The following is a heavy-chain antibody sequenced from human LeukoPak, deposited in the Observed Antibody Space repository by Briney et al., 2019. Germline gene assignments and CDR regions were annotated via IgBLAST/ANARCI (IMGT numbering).Heavy chain of an antibody. CDR1: GYTFTSYG. CDR2: ISAYNGNT. CDR3: ARIDVAAADYYFDY. Sequence: ASVNVSCKASGYTFTSYGISWVRQAPGQGLEWMGWISAYNGNTNYAQKLQGRVTMTTDTSTSTAYMELRSLRSDDTAVYYCARIDVAAADYYFDYWGQGTLVTVSS. V-gene: IGHV1-18*01. J-gene: IGHJ4*02. D-gene: IGHD6-13*01.